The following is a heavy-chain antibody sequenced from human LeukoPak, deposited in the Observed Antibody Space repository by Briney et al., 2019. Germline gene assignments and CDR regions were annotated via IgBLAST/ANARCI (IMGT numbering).Heavy chain of an antibody. Sequence: SETLSLTCAVYGGSFSGYYWSWIRQPPGKGLEWIGEINHSGSTNYNPSLKSRVTISVDTSKNQFSLKLSSVTAADTAVYYCARGSIVSTMIVVVPFDYWGQGTLVTVSS. CDR1: GGSFSGYY. V-gene: IGHV4-34*01. CDR3: ARGSIVSTMIVVVPFDY. D-gene: IGHD3-22*01. CDR2: INHSGST. J-gene: IGHJ4*02.